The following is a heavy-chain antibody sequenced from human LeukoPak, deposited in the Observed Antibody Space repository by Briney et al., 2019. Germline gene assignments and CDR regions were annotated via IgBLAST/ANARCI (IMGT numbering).Heavy chain of an antibody. Sequence: SETLSLTCAVSVGSISSGGYSWSWIRQPPGKGLEWIGYIYHSGSTYYNPSLKSRVTISVDRSKNQFSLKLSSVTAADTAVYYCARAGGYQLTNLDYWGQGTLVTVSS. J-gene: IGHJ4*02. CDR1: VGSISSGGYS. D-gene: IGHD2-2*01. CDR3: ARAGGYQLTNLDY. V-gene: IGHV4-30-2*01. CDR2: IYHSGST.